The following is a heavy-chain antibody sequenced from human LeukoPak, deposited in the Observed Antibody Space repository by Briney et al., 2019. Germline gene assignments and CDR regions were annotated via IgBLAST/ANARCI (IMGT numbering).Heavy chain of an antibody. CDR3: AREGSVCSNGICRYSAS. Sequence: GGSLRLSCSASGFFFRDSSMHWVRQGPGKGLEWVAEINWDSGSFHYAESVKGRFIISRDNSKNSLYLQMDSLKTEDTALYYCAREGSVCSNGICRYSASWGQGTLVTVAS. V-gene: IGHV3-43*01. D-gene: IGHD3-9*01. CDR1: GFFFRDSS. CDR2: INWDSGSF. J-gene: IGHJ4*02.